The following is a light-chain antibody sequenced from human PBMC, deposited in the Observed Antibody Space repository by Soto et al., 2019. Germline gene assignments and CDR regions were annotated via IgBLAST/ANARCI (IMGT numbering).Light chain of an antibody. J-gene: IGLJ3*02. Sequence: QPVLTQPPSASGTPGQRVTISCSGGSSNIGNNNVYWYQQLPGTAPKILIYRNNQRPSGVPDRFSGSKSGTSASLAISGLRSEDEADYYCAAWDDSLSGRVFGGGTKVTVL. V-gene: IGLV1-47*01. CDR2: RNN. CDR1: SSNIGNNN. CDR3: AAWDDSLSGRV.